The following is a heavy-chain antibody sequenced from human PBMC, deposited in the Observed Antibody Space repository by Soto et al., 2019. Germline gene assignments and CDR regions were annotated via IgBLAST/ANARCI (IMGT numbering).Heavy chain of an antibody. D-gene: IGHD2-2*01. V-gene: IGHV4-4*07. CDR1: GGSISNYY. Sequence: PSETLSLTCTVSGGSISNYYCNWVRKSAGKGLEWIGRIYPTGSTTYNPSLKSRLTMSVDTSKNQFSLRLTSMTAADTAVYYCATGRSEVVPGAMDTWGRGTLVTVSS. J-gene: IGHJ5*02. CDR3: ATGRSEVVPGAMDT. CDR2: IYPTGST.